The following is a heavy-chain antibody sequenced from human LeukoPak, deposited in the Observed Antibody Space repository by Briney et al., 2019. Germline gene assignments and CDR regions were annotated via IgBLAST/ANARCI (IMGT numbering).Heavy chain of an antibody. CDR3: ARRPGGWEPFDY. J-gene: IGHJ4*02. CDR1: GYRLTSYW. V-gene: IGHV5-51*01. D-gene: IGHD1-26*01. Sequence: GGSLKISRQGSGYRLTSYWIGWVRPMPGKGLEWMGIIYPGDSDTRYSPSFQGQVTISVDKSISTAYLQWSSLKASDTAMYYCARRPGGWEPFDYWGQGTLVTVSS. CDR2: IYPGDSDT.